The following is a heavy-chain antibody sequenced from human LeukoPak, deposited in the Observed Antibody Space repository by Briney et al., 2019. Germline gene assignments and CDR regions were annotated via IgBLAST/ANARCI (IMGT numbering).Heavy chain of an antibody. CDR1: GFTFSSYG. V-gene: IGHV3-30*02. D-gene: IGHD1-26*01. J-gene: IGHJ4*02. CDR3: TREVSGSSYFDY. Sequence: GGSLRLSCAASGFTFSSYGMHWVRQAPGKGLEWVAFIRYDGSNKYYADSVKGRFTISRDNSKNTLYLQMDSLRAEDTAVYYCTREVSGSSYFDYWGQGTLVTVSS. CDR2: IRYDGSNK.